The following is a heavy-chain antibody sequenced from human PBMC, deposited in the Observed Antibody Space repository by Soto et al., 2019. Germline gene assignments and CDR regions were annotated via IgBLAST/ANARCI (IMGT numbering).Heavy chain of an antibody. J-gene: IGHJ4*02. D-gene: IGHD3-3*01. CDR2: VSGGGDGT. CDR1: GSTFSSYA. CDR3: TKGPIFGVVTHYFDS. Sequence: EVQLLESGGGLVQPGGSLRLSCAASGSTFSSYAMNWVRQSPGKGLEWVSSVSGGGDGTYYADSVKGRFTISRDNSKNTLYLQMNSLRAQDTAVYFCTKGPIFGVVTHYFDSWGQGTLVTVSS. V-gene: IGHV3-23*01.